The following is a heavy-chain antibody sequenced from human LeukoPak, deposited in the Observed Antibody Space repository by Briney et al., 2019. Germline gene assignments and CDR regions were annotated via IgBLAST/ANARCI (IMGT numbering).Heavy chain of an antibody. CDR3: ARSIVVVPAAISPFDY. CDR1: GGSISSSSYY. Sequence: SETLSLTCTVSGGSISSSSYYWGWIRQPPGKGLEWIGRIYTSGSTNYNPSLKSRVTISVDTSKNQFSLKLSSVTAADTAVYYCARSIVVVPAAISPFDYWGQGTLVTVSS. J-gene: IGHJ4*02. CDR2: IYTSGST. D-gene: IGHD2-2*01. V-gene: IGHV4-61*02.